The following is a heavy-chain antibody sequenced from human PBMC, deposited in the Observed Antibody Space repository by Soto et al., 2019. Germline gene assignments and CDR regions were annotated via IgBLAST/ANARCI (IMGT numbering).Heavy chain of an antibody. CDR1: VAPSVVTT. CDR3: ARALILTGYYIHDAFDI. J-gene: IGHJ3*02. CDR2: SITVGAP. V-gene: IGHV4-59*01. Sequence: SETCPSPALSLVAPSVVTTGAGSGSPQGRDWSGLGISITVGAPTTTPPSRVVTISVDTSKNQFSLKLSSVTAADTAVYYCARALILTGYYIHDAFDIWGQGTMVTVSS. D-gene: IGHD3-9*01.